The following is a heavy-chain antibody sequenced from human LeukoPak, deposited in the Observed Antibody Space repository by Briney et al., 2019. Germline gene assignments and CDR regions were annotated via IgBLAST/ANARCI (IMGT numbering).Heavy chain of an antibody. Sequence: HPGGSLRLSCAASGFTFSSYGMSWVRQAPGKGLEWVSAISGSGGSTYYADSVKGRFTISRDNSKNTLYLQMNSLRAEDTAVYYCARRGYSDSSGYDYWGQGTLVTVSS. CDR2: ISGSGGST. D-gene: IGHD3-22*01. V-gene: IGHV3-23*01. CDR1: GFTFSSYG. CDR3: ARRGYSDSSGYDY. J-gene: IGHJ4*02.